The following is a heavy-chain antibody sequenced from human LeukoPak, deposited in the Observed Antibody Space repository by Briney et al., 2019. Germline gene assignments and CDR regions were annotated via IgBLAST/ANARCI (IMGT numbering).Heavy chain of an antibody. D-gene: IGHD6-13*01. J-gene: IGHJ5*02. V-gene: IGHV1-69*10. CDR3: ARDGGEGRSSWPNNWFDP. CDR1: GGSFTIYA. CDR2: IIPILGIA. Sequence: SVNLSFNSSGGSFTIYAISWVRQAPGPGREGLGRIIPILGIANYAQKFQGRVTITADKSTTTAYMELSSLRSEATAVYYCARDGGEGRSSWPNNWFDPWGQGTLVTVSS.